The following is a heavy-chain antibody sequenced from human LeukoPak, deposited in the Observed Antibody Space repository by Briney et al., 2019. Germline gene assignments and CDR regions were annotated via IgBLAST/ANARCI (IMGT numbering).Heavy chain of an antibody. J-gene: IGHJ4*02. Sequence: GASVKVSCKASGGTFSSYAISWVRQAPGQGLEWMGRIIPILGIANYAQKFQGRVTTTADKSTSTAYMELSSLRSEDTAVYYCARGELGLLDYWGQGTLVTVSS. CDR1: GGTFSSYA. CDR2: IIPILGIA. CDR3: ARGELGLLDY. D-gene: IGHD1-26*01. V-gene: IGHV1-69*04.